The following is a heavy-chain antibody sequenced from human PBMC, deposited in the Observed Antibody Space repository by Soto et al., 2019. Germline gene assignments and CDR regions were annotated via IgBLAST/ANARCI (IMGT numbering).Heavy chain of an antibody. D-gene: IGHD3-22*01. CDR3: ARDQDYDSSGYYPDY. V-gene: IGHV3-48*02. Sequence: AGGSLRLSCAASGFTFSSYSMNWVRQAPGKGLEWVSYISSSSSTIYYADSVKGRFTISRDNAKNSLYLQMNSLRDEDTAVYYCARDQDYDSSGYYPDYWGQGTLVTVSS. CDR1: GFTFSSYS. J-gene: IGHJ4*02. CDR2: ISSSSSTI.